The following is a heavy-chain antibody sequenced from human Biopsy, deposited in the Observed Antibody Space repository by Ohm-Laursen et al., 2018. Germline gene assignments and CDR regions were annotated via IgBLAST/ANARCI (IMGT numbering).Heavy chain of an antibody. CDR2: ISHTGYA. CDR1: GGSIISYY. J-gene: IGHJ1*01. V-gene: IGHV4-59*08. CDR3: ARGSNEYGGLYFPH. Sequence: TLSLTCPVSGGSIISYYWTWIRQPPGKGLEWIGHISHTGYASYKSSLKSRVTISLDTSRKHFSLRLTSLAAADTAVYYCARGSNEYGGLYFPHWGQGTLVTVSS. D-gene: IGHD4-23*01.